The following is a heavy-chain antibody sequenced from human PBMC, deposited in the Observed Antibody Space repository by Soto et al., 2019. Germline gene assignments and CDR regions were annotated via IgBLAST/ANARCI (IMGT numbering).Heavy chain of an antibody. J-gene: IGHJ4*02. CDR1: GASVTNSSYY. Sequence: SETLCLTCSVSGASVTNSSYYWGWIRQSPGKGLEWIGSVCSRGSTNSKPSLKSRVSISVDTSKNQFSLNLTSVTAADTAVYYCARAPKVSGSAQTRPDFWGQGSLVTLSS. CDR2: VCSRGST. V-gene: IGHV4-39*07. D-gene: IGHD6-6*01. CDR3: ARAPKVSGSAQTRPDF.